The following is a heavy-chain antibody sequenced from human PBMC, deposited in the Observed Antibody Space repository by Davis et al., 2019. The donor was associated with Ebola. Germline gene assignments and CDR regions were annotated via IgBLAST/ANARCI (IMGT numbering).Heavy chain of an antibody. CDR2: ISGGSGEI. V-gene: IGHV3-48*02. Sequence: PGGSLRLSCAASGFTFSSYSMNWIRQAPGKGLEWVSYISGGSGEIHYADSVKGRCTISRDNARNSLYLQMNSLRDEDTALYYCARDHNWAFDSWGQGSLVTVSS. CDR3: ARDHNWAFDS. CDR1: GFTFSSYS. D-gene: IGHD1-1*01. J-gene: IGHJ4*02.